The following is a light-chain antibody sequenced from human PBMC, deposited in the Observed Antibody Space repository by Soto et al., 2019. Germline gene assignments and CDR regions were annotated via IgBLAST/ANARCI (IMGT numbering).Light chain of an antibody. CDR1: QSVSSIY. J-gene: IGKJ2*02. CDR3: QQYNDSPWT. CDR2: GAS. V-gene: IGKV3-20*01. Sequence: EIVMTQSPGTLSLSPGERATLSCRASQSVSSIYLAWYQQKPGQAPRLLIYGASSRATGIPDRFSGSGSGTDFTLSISRLEPEDFAVYYCQQYNDSPWTFGQGTKLEIK.